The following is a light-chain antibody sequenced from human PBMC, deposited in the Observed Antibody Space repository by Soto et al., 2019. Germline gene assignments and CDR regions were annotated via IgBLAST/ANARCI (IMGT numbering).Light chain of an antibody. CDR2: DAS. J-gene: IGKJ1*01. CDR3: QQYNSYSWT. CDR1: QTISSW. Sequence: PQSPSPLSRSVDDRVTITCLASQTISSWMAWYQQKPGKAPKLLIYDASTLESGVPSRFSGSRSGTEFTLTISSLQPDDFATYYCQQYNSYSWTFGQGTKVDI. V-gene: IGKV1-5*01.